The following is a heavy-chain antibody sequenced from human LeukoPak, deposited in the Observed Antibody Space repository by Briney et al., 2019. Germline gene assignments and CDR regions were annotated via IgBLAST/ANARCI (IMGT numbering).Heavy chain of an antibody. CDR1: GGSISSYY. CDR2: IYYSGST. V-gene: IGHV4-59*08. J-gene: IGHJ5*02. D-gene: IGHD2-8*01. Sequence: PSETLSLTCTVSGGSISSYYWSWIRQPPGKGLEWIGYIYYSGSTNYNPSLKSRVTISVDTSKNQFSLKLSSVTAADTAVYYCARHGPCTNGVCYENWFDPWGQGTLVTVSS. CDR3: ARHGPCTNGVCYENWFDP.